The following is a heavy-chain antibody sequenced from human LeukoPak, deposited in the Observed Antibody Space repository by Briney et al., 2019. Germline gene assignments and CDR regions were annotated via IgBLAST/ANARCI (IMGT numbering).Heavy chain of an antibody. CDR3: ARGSDGYNYYDY. D-gene: IGHD5-24*01. V-gene: IGHV1-2*04. J-gene: IGHJ4*02. CDR2: INPNSGGT. Sequence: ASVKVSCKASGYTFTGYYMHWVRQAPGQGLEWMGWINPNSGGTNYAQKLQGWVTMTRDTSISTAYMELSRLRSDDTAVYYCARGSDGYNYYDYWGQGTLVTVSS. CDR1: GYTFTGYY.